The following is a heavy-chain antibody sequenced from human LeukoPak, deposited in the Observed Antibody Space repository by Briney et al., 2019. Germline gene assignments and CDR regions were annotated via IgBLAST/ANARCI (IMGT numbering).Heavy chain of an antibody. V-gene: IGHV3-21*01. J-gene: IGHJ4*02. D-gene: IGHD4-23*01. CDR2: ISSSSSYI. CDR1: GFTFSSYS. Sequence: GGSLRLSCAASGFTFSSYSMNWVRQAPGKGLEWVSSISSSSSYIYYADSVKGRFTISRDNAENSLYLQMNSLRAEDTAVYYCAKLLSNSGRFLYWGQGTLVTVSS. CDR3: AKLLSNSGRFLY.